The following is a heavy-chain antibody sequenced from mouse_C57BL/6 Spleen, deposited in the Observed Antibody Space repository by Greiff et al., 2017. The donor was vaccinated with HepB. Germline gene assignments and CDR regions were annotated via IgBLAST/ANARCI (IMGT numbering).Heavy chain of an antibody. D-gene: IGHD1-1*01. CDR1: GYTFTSYG. V-gene: IGHV1-81*01. J-gene: IGHJ1*03. CDR2: IYPRSGNT. Sequence: QVQLKESGAELARPGASVKLSCKASGYTFTSYGISWVKQRTGQGLEWIGEIYPRSGNTYYNEKFKGKATLTADKSSSTAYMELRSLTSEDSAVYFCARGLYYYGSSDDWYFDVWGTGTTVTDSS. CDR3: ARGLYYYGSSDDWYFDV.